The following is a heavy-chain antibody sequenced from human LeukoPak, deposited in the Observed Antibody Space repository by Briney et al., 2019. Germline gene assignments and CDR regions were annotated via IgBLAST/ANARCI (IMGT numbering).Heavy chain of an antibody. D-gene: IGHD1-26*01. CDR1: GFTFSSYW. CDR3: ARGLGTRGADY. CDR2: IKTDRSGT. Sequence: AGGSLRLSCAASGFTFSSYWMHWVRQAPGKGLVWVSRIKTDRSGTAYADSVKGRFTISRDNAENTLYLQMNSLRAEDTAVYYCARGLGTRGADYWGQGTLVTVSS. V-gene: IGHV3-74*01. J-gene: IGHJ4*02.